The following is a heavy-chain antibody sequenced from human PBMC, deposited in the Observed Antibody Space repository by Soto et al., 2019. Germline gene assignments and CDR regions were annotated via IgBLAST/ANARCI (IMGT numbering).Heavy chain of an antibody. J-gene: IGHJ4*02. CDR1: GFSLSTSGVG. CDR2: IYWDDDK. Sequence: QITLKESGPTLVKPTQTLTLTCTFSGFSLSTSGVGVGWIRQPPGKALEWLALIYWDDDKRYSPSLKSRLTITKDTSKNQVVITMTNMDPVDTATYYCAHWDVDTAMVTTGYWGQGTLVTVSS. D-gene: IGHD5-18*01. V-gene: IGHV2-5*02. CDR3: AHWDVDTAMVTTGY.